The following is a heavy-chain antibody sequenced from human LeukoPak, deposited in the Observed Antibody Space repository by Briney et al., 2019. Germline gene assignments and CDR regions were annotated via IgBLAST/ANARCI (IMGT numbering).Heavy chain of an antibody. CDR1: GFTFSSYS. J-gene: IGHJ5*02. D-gene: IGHD1-26*01. CDR2: ISSSSSYI. CDR3: ARDNGGSYWEYNWFDP. Sequence: PGGSLRLSCAASGFTFSSYSMNWVCQAPGKGLEWVSSISSSSSYIYYADSVKGRFTISRDNAKNSLYLQMNSLRAEDTAVYYCARDNGGSYWEYNWFDPWGQGTLVTVSS. V-gene: IGHV3-21*01.